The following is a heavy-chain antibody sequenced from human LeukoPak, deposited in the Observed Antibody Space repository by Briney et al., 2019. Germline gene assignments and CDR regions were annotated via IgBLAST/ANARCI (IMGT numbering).Heavy chain of an antibody. CDR1: GYTFTGYY. Sequence: ASVKVSCKASGYTFTGYYMHWVRQAPGQGLEWMGWINPNSGGTNYAQKFQGRVTMTRDTSISTAYMELSRLRSDDTAVYYCARMSPPALYCSSTSCYRNFDYWGQGTLVTVSS. D-gene: IGHD2-2*01. J-gene: IGHJ4*02. CDR2: INPNSGGT. V-gene: IGHV1-2*02. CDR3: ARMSPPALYCSSTSCYRNFDY.